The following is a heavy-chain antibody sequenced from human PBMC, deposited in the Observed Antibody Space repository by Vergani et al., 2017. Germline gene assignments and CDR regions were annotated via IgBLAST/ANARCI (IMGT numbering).Heavy chain of an antibody. J-gene: IGHJ4*02. V-gene: IGHV4-34*01. CDR3: ARDAAAGIDY. D-gene: IGHD6-13*01. CDR2: INHRGST. Sequence: QVQLQQWGAGLLKPSETLSLTCAVYGGSFSGYYWSWIRQPPGKGLEWIGEINHRGSTNYNPSLKSRVTISVDTSKNQFSLKLSSVAAADTAVYYCARDAAAGIDYWGQGTLVTVSS. CDR1: GGSFSGYY.